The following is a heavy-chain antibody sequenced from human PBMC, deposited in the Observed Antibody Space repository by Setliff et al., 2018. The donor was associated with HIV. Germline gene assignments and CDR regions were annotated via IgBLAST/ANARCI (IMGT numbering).Heavy chain of an antibody. D-gene: IGHD3-10*01. CDR3: ARQAYDINMVRGVIAPRFHYYMDV. J-gene: IGHJ6*03. CDR1: GFTVSTNY. CDR2: IYSGGYT. Sequence: GGSLRLSCAASGFTVSTNYMNWVRQAPGKGLQWVSVIYSGGYTQYAGSVKGRFTISRGNSKNTLYLQMNSLTAEDTAVYYCARQAYDINMVRGVIAPRFHYYMDVWGKGTTVTVSS. V-gene: IGHV3-66*02.